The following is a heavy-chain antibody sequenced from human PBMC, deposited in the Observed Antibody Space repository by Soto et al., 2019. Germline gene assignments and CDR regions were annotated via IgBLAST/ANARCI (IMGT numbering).Heavy chain of an antibody. CDR1: GFTFNRYY. Sequence: GGSLRLSCAASGFTFNRYYMSWVLQAPGEGLEWVANIKPDGSEKYYVDSVEGRFTISRDNARNSLYLQMNSLRAEDTAVYYCVRDCRDGYDHSFNHWGQGTPVTVSS. CDR2: IKPDGSEK. J-gene: IGHJ4*02. V-gene: IGHV3-7*03. CDR3: VRDCRDGYDHSFNH. D-gene: IGHD5-12*01.